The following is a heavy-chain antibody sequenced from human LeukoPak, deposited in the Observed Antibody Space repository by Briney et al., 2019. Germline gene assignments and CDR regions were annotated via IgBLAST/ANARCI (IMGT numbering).Heavy chain of an antibody. CDR2: IYPGDSDT. CDR3: ARRTDHYYSNYVHFDY. CDR1: GYSFTSYW. J-gene: IGHJ4*02. D-gene: IGHD4-11*01. Sequence: GESLKISCKGSGYSFTSYWIGWVRQMPGKGLEWMGIIYPGDSDTRYSPSFQGQVTISADKSISTAYLQWSSLKASDTAMYYCARRTDHYYSNYVHFDYWGQGTLVTVSS. V-gene: IGHV5-51*01.